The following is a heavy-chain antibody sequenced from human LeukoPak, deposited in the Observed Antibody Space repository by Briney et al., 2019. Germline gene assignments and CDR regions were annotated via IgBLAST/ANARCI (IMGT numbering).Heavy chain of an antibody. V-gene: IGHV3-30-3*01. CDR1: GFTFSSYA. CDR2: ISYDGSNK. Sequence: GSLRLSCAASGFTFSSYAMHWVRHAPGKGLEWVAVISYDGSNKYYADSVKGRFTISRDNSKNTLYLQMNSLRAEDTAVYYCARRVAAAGTHYYYMDVWGKGTTVTVSS. D-gene: IGHD6-13*01. CDR3: ARRVAAAGTHYYYMDV. J-gene: IGHJ6*03.